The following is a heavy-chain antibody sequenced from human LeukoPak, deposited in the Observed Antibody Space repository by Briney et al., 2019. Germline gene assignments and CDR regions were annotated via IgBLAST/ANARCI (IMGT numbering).Heavy chain of an antibody. CDR2: IYTSGST. Sequence: SSVTLSLTCAVYGGSFSGYYWSWIRQPAGKGLEWIGRIYTSGSTNYNPSLKSRVTMSVDTSKNQFSLKLSSVTAADTAVYYCARDKGVCSSTSCYDWFDPWGQGTLVTVSS. D-gene: IGHD2-2*01. CDR3: ARDKGVCSSTSCYDWFDP. CDR1: GGSFSGYY. J-gene: IGHJ5*02. V-gene: IGHV4-4*07.